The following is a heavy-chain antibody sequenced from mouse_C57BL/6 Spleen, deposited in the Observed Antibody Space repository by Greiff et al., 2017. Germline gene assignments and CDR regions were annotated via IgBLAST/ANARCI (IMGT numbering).Heavy chain of an antibody. Sequence: QVQLQQPGAELVKPGASVKMSCKASGYTFTSYWITWVKQRPGQGLEWIGDIYPGSGSTNYNEKFKSKATLTVDTSSSTAYMQLSSLTSEDSAVYYCARYGYDYDGYFDVWGTGTTVTVSA. CDR3: ARYGYDYDGYFDV. V-gene: IGHV1-55*01. D-gene: IGHD2-4*01. J-gene: IGHJ1*03. CDR1: GYTFTSYW. CDR2: IYPGSGST.